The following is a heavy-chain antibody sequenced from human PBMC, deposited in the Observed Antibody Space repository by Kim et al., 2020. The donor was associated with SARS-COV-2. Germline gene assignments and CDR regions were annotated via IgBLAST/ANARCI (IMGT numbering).Heavy chain of an antibody. J-gene: IGHJ6*03. D-gene: IGHD2-2*02. V-gene: IGHV4-59*08. CDR2: IYYSGST. CDR3: ARRVKSIVVVPAAIREGYYYYYYMDV. CDR1: GGSISSYY. Sequence: SETLSLTCTVSGGSISSYYWSWIRQPPGKGLEWIGYIYYSGSTNYNPSLKSRVTISVDTSKNQFSLKLSSVTAADTAVYYCARRVKSIVVVPAAIREGYYYYYYMDVWGKGTTVTVSS.